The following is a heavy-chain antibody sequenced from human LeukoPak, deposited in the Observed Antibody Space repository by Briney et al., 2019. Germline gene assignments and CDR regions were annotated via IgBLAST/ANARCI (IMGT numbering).Heavy chain of an antibody. CDR1: GYAFTSYD. J-gene: IGHJ4*02. CDR2: MNPNSGNT. Sequence: ASVKVSCKASGYAFTSYDINWVRQATGQGLEWMGWMNPNSGNTGYAQKFQGRVTMTRNTSISTAYMELSSLRSEDTAVYYCARVRTRSTMWIQLWPLGYWGQGTLVIVSS. V-gene: IGHV1-8*01. D-gene: IGHD5-18*01. CDR3: ARVRTRSTMWIQLWPLGY.